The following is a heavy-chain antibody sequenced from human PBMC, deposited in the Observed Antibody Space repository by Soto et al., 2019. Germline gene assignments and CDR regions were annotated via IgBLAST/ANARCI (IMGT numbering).Heavy chain of an antibody. CDR3: ARVAHDYGDYADY. CDR2: IYYSGST. J-gene: IGHJ4*02. D-gene: IGHD4-17*01. Sequence: PSETLSLTCTVSGGSISSGGYYWSWIRQHPGKGLEWIGYIYYSGSTYYNPSLKSRVTISVDTSKNQFSLKLSSVTAADTAVYYCARVAHDYGDYADYWGQGTLVTVSS. CDR1: GGSISSGGYY. V-gene: IGHV4-31*03.